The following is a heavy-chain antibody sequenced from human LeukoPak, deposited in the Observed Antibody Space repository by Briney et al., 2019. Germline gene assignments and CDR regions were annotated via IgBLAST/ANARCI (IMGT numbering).Heavy chain of an antibody. V-gene: IGHV3-15*01. CDR1: GFTFSNAW. CDR2: IKSKTDGGTT. D-gene: IGHD1-14*01. CDR3: ARETPGSRVFDY. Sequence: NPGGSLRLSCAASGFTFSNAWMSWVRQAPGKGLEWVGRIKSKTDGGTTDYAAPVKGRFTISRDNAKNSLYLQMNSLRAEDTAVYYCARETPGSRVFDYWGQGTLVTISS. J-gene: IGHJ4*02.